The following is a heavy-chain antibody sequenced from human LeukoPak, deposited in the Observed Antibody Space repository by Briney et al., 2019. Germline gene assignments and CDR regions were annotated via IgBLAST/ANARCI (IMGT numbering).Heavy chain of an antibody. Sequence: PSQTLSLTCAVSGDSISSGDYSWSWIRQPSGKGLEWIGYIFHSGSSYYNPSLKSRVTISVDRSKNQFSLRLTSVTAADTALYYCARELWFVNAPGSWFDPWGQGTLVTVSS. CDR3: ARELWFVNAPGSWFDP. J-gene: IGHJ5*02. CDR2: IFHSGSS. D-gene: IGHD3-10*01. V-gene: IGHV4-30-2*01. CDR1: GDSISSGDYS.